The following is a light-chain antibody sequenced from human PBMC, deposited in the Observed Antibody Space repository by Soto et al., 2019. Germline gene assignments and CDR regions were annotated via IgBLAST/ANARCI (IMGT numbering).Light chain of an antibody. J-gene: IGLJ1*01. CDR1: SSDVGGYKY. Sequence: QSVLTQPPSASGSPGQSVTISCTGTSSDVGGYKYVSWYQQHPGKAPKLMIFEVNKRLSGVPDRFSGSKSGNTASLTVSGLQAEDEADYYCSSYAGSNNLGVFGTGTKLTVL. V-gene: IGLV2-8*01. CDR3: SSYAGSNNLGV. CDR2: EVN.